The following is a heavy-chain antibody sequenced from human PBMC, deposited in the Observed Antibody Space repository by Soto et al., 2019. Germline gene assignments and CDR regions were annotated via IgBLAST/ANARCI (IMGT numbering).Heavy chain of an antibody. V-gene: IGHV1-46*01. D-gene: IGHD3-3*01. Sequence: QVQLVQSGAEVKRPGASVKVSCKAPGDTFTSYYLNWVRQAPGQGLEWMGVINPHGGSTKYSQKSQGRITMTRYTSRSTVYMELSSLRSDETAIYYCARSSGGNFGIIIEGSNWFDPWGQGTLVNVSS. CDR3: ARSSGGNFGIIIEGSNWFDP. CDR2: INPHGGST. J-gene: IGHJ5*02. CDR1: GDTFTSYY.